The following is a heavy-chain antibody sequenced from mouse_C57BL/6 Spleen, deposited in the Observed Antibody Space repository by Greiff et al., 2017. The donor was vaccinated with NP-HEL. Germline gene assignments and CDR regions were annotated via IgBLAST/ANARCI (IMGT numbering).Heavy chain of an antibody. Sequence: QVQLKQSGAELARPGASMKMSCKASGYTFTSYTMHWVKQRPGQGLEWIGYINPSSGYTKYNQKFKDKATLTADKSSSTAYMQLSSLTSEDSAVYYGATIYDYDGNYFDYWGQGTTLTVSS. CDR1: GYTFTSYT. CDR2: INPSSGYT. J-gene: IGHJ2*01. D-gene: IGHD2-4*01. CDR3: ATIYDYDGNYFDY. V-gene: IGHV1-4*01.